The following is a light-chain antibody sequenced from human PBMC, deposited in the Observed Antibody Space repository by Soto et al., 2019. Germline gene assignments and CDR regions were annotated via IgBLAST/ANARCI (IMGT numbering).Light chain of an antibody. V-gene: IGKV1-8*01. Sequence: AIRMTQSPSSFSASTVDRVTITFRASQGISSYLAWYQQKPGKAPKLLIYAASTLQSGVPSRFSGSGSGTEFTLTISSLQPDDFATYYCQQYKTYWTFGPGTKVDIK. CDR3: QQYKTYWT. CDR2: AAS. J-gene: IGKJ1*01. CDR1: QGISSY.